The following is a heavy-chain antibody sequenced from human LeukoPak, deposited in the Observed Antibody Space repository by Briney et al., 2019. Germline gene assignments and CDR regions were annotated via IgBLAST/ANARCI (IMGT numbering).Heavy chain of an antibody. CDR3: ARRQGYCSSDYYYGIDV. CDR2: VHYTGST. CDR1: GDSISKSHYY. V-gene: IGHV4-39*01. J-gene: IGHJ6*02. D-gene: IGHD2-15*01. Sequence: SETLSLTCTVSGDSISKSHYYWGWIRQPPGKGLEWLGDVHYTGSTDYNPSLKSRLAMSVDTSNNQFTLRLTSMTAADTAIYYCARRQGYCSSDYYYGIDVWGQGTTVTVSS.